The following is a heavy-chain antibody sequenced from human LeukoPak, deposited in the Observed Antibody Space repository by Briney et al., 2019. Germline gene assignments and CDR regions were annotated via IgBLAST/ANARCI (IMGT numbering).Heavy chain of an antibody. V-gene: IGHV1-8*02. J-gene: IGHJ6*02. CDR3: ARGDIVVVPAAILYYYGMDV. D-gene: IGHD2-2*02. Sequence: ASVKVSCKASGYTFTGYYMHWVRQAPGQGLEWMGWMNPNSGNTGYAQKFQGRVTMTRNTSISTAYMELSSLRSEDTAVYYCARGDIVVVPAAILYYYGMDVWGQGTTVTVSS. CDR2: MNPNSGNT. CDR1: GYTFTGYY.